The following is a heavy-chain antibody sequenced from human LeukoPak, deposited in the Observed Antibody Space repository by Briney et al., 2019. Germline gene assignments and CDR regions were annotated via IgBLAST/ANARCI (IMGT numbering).Heavy chain of an antibody. CDR3: ARDRLAYCGGDCYNWFDP. J-gene: IGHJ5*02. D-gene: IGHD2-21*02. CDR1: GGSISSSSYY. Sequence: SETLSLTCTVSGGSISSSSYYWGWIRQPPGKGLEWIGSIYYSGSTYYNPSLKSRVTISVDTSKNQFSLKLSSVTAADTAVYYCARDRLAYCGGDCYNWFDPWGQGTLVTVSS. CDR2: IYYSGST. V-gene: IGHV4-39*02.